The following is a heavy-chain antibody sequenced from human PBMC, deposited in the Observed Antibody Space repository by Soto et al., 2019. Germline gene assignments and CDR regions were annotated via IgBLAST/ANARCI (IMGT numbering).Heavy chain of an antibody. J-gene: IGHJ5*02. Sequence: KTSETLSLTCTVSGASISGFYWSWIRKSAGKGLEWIGRIYATGTTDYNPSLKSRVMMSVDTSKKRFSLKLRSVTAADTAVYYCVRDGTKTLRDWFDPWGQGMSVTVSS. CDR1: GASISGFY. CDR2: IYATGTT. CDR3: VRDGTKTLRDWFDP. D-gene: IGHD1-1*01. V-gene: IGHV4-4*07.